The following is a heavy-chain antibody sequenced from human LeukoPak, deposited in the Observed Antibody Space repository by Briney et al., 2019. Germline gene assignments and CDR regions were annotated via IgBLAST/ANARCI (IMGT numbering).Heavy chain of an antibody. J-gene: IGHJ4*02. V-gene: IGHV1-18*01. D-gene: IGHD2-21*02. Sequence: ASVKVSCKASGYTFTSYGISWVRQAPGQGLEWMGWISAYSGNTNYAQMLQGRVTMTRDTSISTAYMELSRLRSDDTAVYYCARVYSVVVTGVGYWGQGTLVTVSS. CDR2: ISAYSGNT. CDR1: GYTFTSYG. CDR3: ARVYSVVVTGVGY.